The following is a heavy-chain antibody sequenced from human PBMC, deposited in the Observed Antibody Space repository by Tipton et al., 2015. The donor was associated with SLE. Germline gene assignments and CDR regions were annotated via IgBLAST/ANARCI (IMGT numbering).Heavy chain of an antibody. V-gene: IGHV3-48*03. CDR2: ISSSGSTI. Sequence: RLSCAASGFTFSSYEMNWVRQAPGKGLEWVSYISSSGSTIYYADSVKGRFTISRDNAKNSLYLQMNSLRAEDTAVYYCARAPSIFGPIWYWGQGTLVTVSS. CDR3: ARAPSIFGPIWY. J-gene: IGHJ4*02. CDR1: GFTFSSYE. D-gene: IGHD3-3*02.